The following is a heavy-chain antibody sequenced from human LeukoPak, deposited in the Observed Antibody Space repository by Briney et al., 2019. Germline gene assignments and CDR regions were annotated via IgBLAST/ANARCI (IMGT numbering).Heavy chain of an antibody. CDR2: ISWNSVSI. CDR3: AKGRRSGWNYATDY. D-gene: IGHD1-7*01. Sequence: RPGGSLRLSCAASGFTFDDYAMHWVRQAPGKGLEWVSGISWNSVSIGYADSVKGRFTISRDNAKNSPCLQMNSLRVEDTALYYCAKGRRSGWNYATDYWGQGTLDTVSS. V-gene: IGHV3-9*01. J-gene: IGHJ4*02. CDR1: GFTFDDYA.